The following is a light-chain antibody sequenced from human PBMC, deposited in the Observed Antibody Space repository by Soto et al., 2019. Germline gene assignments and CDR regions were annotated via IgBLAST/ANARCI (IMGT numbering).Light chain of an antibody. CDR3: QQYNSFWT. Sequence: DIQMTQSPSTLSASVGDTVTITCRASQSIRSWLAWYQQKPGKAPKILIYDASSLESGVPSRFSGSGSGTESTLTISSLQPDDFATYYCQQYNSFWTLGQGTKVDIK. CDR2: DAS. J-gene: IGKJ1*01. CDR1: QSIRSW. V-gene: IGKV1-5*01.